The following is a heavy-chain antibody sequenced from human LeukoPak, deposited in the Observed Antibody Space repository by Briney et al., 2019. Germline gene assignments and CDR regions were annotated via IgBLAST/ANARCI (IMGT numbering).Heavy chain of an antibody. Sequence: ASVKVSCKTSGYTFTGYYMHWVRQAPGQGLEWMGWMRWNNPSSSGTNYAQRFQGRVTMTRDTSISTAYMELYRLTSDDTAVYYCARSGYYYGLDVGGQGTTVTVSS. D-gene: IGHD1-26*01. CDR2: MRWNNPSSSGT. CDR3: ARSGYYYGLDV. J-gene: IGHJ6*02. CDR1: GYTFTGYY. V-gene: IGHV1-2*02.